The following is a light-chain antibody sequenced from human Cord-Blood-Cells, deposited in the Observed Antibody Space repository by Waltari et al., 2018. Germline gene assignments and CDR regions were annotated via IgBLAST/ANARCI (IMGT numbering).Light chain of an antibody. Sequence: QSALTQPASVSGPPGQSITISCTGTSRDVGGYHYVSWYQQHPVKAPKLMIYAVSNRSSGVSNRFSCSKSGNTASLTISGLQAEDEADYYCSSYTSSSTLFGTGTKVTVL. CDR3: SSYTSSSTL. CDR2: AVS. J-gene: IGLJ1*01. V-gene: IGLV2-14*01. CDR1: SRDVGGYHY.